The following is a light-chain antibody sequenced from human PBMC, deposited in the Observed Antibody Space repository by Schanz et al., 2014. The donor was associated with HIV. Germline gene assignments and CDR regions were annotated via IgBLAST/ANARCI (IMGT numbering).Light chain of an antibody. J-gene: IGLJ2*01. CDR2: EVS. V-gene: IGLV2-23*01. CDR3: SSYGGNYNLL. Sequence: QSALTQSASVSGSPGQSITISCTGTISDVGSYNLVSWYQQHPGKAPKLIIYEVSNRPSEISYRFSGSKSGNTASLTVSGLQAEDEADYYCSSYGGNYNLLFGGGTQLTVL. CDR1: ISDVGSYNL.